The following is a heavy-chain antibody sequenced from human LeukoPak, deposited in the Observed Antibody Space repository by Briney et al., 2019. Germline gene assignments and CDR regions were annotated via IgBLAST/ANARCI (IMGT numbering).Heavy chain of an antibody. CDR3: ARLYDSSGYYIPYYYYGMDV. D-gene: IGHD3-22*01. CDR2: IIPIFGTA. V-gene: IGHV1-69*01. Sequence: SVKVSCKASGGTFSSYAVSWVRQAPGQGLEWMGGIIPIFGTANYAQKFQGRVTITADESTSTAYMELSSLRSEDTAVYYCARLYDSSGYYIPYYYYGMDVWGQGTTVTVSS. J-gene: IGHJ6*02. CDR1: GGTFSSYA.